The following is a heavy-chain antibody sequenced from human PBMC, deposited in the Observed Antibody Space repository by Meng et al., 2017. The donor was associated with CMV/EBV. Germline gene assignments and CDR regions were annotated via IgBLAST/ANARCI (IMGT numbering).Heavy chain of an antibody. CDR3: ARVISGY. D-gene: IGHD2/OR15-2a*01. CDR1: GGSFSGYY. J-gene: IGHJ4*02. Sequence: SETLSLTCSVYGGSFSGYYWSWIRQPPGKGLVWIGEINHSGSTTYNPSLESRITISVDTSKNQLSLKLRSATAANTAVYDCARVISGYWGQGTLVTVSS. V-gene: IGHV4-34*01. CDR2: INHSGST.